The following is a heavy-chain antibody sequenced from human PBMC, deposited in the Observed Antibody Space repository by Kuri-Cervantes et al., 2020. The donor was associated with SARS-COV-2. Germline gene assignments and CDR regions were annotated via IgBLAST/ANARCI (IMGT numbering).Heavy chain of an antibody. CDR2: IYYSGST. CDR3: ARELTNWGSGGSAYDAFDI. D-gene: IGHD7-27*01. CDR1: GDSISSYF. J-gene: IGHJ3*02. Sequence: ESLKISCTVSGDSISSYFWSWVRQPAGKGLEWIGHIYYSGSTNYNPSLKSRVTISVDTSKNQFSLKLSSVTAADTAVYYCARELTNWGSGGSAYDAFDIWGQGTMVTVSS. V-gene: IGHV4-59*12.